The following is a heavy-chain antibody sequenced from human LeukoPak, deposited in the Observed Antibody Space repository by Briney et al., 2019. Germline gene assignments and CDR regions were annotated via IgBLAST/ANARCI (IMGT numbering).Heavy chain of an antibody. CDR1: GYTFTGYY. V-gene: IGHV1-2*02. Sequence: ASVKVSCKASGYTFTGYYMHWVRQAPGQGLEWMGWINPNSGGTNYAQKFQGRVTMTRDTSISTAYMELSRLRSDDTAVYYCATPYYYGSGNLDYWGQGTLVTVSS. J-gene: IGHJ4*02. CDR3: ATPYYYGSGNLDY. CDR2: INPNSGGT. D-gene: IGHD3-10*01.